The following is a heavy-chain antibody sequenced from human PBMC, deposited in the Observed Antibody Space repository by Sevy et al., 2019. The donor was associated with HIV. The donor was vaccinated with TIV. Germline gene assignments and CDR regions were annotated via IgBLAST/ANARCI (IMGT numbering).Heavy chain of an antibody. CDR3: ARPTSGLSEYEPLDNARFYGMDV. CDR2: ITSSSSFI. Sequence: AGSLRLSCAASGFTFRSYSMNWVRQAPGRGLEWVSSITSSSSFIFYADSVKGRFTISRDNAKNSLFLQMNSLRAEDTAVYYCARPTSGLSEYEPLDNARFYGMDVWGQGTTVTVSS. J-gene: IGHJ6*02. V-gene: IGHV3-21*01. D-gene: IGHD1-20*01. CDR1: GFTFRSYS.